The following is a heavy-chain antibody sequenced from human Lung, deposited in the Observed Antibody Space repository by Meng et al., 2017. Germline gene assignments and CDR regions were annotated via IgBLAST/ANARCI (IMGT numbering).Heavy chain of an antibody. CDR1: GYIFTNYD. J-gene: IGHJ2*01. CDR2: ISVKNGEA. CDR3: ARYVPNGSFWYFDF. V-gene: IGHV1-18*01. D-gene: IGHD6-13*01. Sequence: QGQLVQSGADAKKPGASMKVSCKASGYIFTNYDISWVRQAPGQGLEWMGWISVKNGEAKYPQNFQGRVTMTTDTTTSTAYMELRSLTSDDTAVYYCARYVPNGSFWYFDFWGRGTLVHRLL.